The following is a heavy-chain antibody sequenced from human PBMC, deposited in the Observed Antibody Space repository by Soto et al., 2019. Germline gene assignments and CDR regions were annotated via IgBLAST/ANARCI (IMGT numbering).Heavy chain of an antibody. CDR2: IDPSDSQT. CDR1: GYSFAGYW. CDR3: ARQIYDSDTGPNFQYYFDS. Sequence: GESLKISCKGSGYSFAGYWITWVRQKPGKGLEWMGRIDPSDSQTYYSPSFRGHVTISVTKSITTVFLQWSSLRASDTAMYYCARQIYDSDTGPNFQYYFDSWGQGTPVTVPS. D-gene: IGHD3-22*01. J-gene: IGHJ4*02. V-gene: IGHV5-10-1*01.